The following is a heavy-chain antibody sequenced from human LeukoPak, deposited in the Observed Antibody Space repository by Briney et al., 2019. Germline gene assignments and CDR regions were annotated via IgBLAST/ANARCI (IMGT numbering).Heavy chain of an antibody. CDR2: VNYSGTT. V-gene: IGHV4-39*01. J-gene: IGHJ4*02. D-gene: IGHD2-2*01. CDR3: ARVDIAVVPSTTFDY. CDR1: GGSISSRSYY. Sequence: SETLSLTCTVSGGSISSRSYYWGWIRQPPGKGLEWIGSVNYSGTTYYNPSLKSRVTISVDTSKNQFSLRLSSVTAADTAVYYCARVDIAVVPSTTFDYWGQGTLVTVSS.